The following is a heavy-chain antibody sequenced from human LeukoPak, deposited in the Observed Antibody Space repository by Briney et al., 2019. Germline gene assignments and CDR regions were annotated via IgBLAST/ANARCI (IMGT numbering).Heavy chain of an antibody. CDR1: GYTFTSYG. CDR3: AREGYCSDATCYGPYYWFDP. D-gene: IGHD2-15*01. V-gene: IGHV1-18*01. CDR2: ISAYNGNT. J-gene: IGHJ5*02. Sequence: ASVKVSCKASGYTFTSYGISWVRQAPGQGLEWMGWISAYNGNTNYAQKLQGRVTMTTDTSTSTAYMELNRLKSDDTAVYFCAREGYCSDATCYGPYYWFDPWGQGTLVTVSS.